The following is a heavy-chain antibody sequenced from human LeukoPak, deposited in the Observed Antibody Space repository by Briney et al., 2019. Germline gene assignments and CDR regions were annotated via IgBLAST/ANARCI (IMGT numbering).Heavy chain of an antibody. V-gene: IGHV3-23*01. Sequence: PGGSWRLSCPASGFTFSSYAMSWVRQAPGKGLEWVSAISGSGGSTYYADSVKGRFTISRDNSKNTLYLQMNSLRAEDTAVYYCAKDQDSYGRTWFDPWGQGTLVTVSS. J-gene: IGHJ5*02. CDR2: ISGSGGST. D-gene: IGHD5-18*01. CDR1: GFTFSSYA. CDR3: AKDQDSYGRTWFDP.